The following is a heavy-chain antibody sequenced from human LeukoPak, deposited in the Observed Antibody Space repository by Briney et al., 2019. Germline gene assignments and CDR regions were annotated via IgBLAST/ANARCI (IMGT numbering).Heavy chain of an antibody. Sequence: ALVKVSCKASGYTFTSYGISWVRQAPGQGLEWMGWISAYNGNTNYAQKLQGRVTMTTDTSTSTAYMELRSLRSDDTAVYYCARGEGPEGLSAYSGYDGWFDPWGQGTLVTVSS. CDR3: ARGEGPEGLSAYSGYDGWFDP. CDR2: ISAYNGNT. J-gene: IGHJ5*02. D-gene: IGHD5-12*01. CDR1: GYTFTSYG. V-gene: IGHV1-18*01.